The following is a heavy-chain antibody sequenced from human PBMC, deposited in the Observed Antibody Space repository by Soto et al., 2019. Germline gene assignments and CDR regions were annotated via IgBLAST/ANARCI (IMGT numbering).Heavy chain of an antibody. V-gene: IGHV4-59*02. Sequence: ADTLSLTWTVSGGSVSSYYWTWIRQPPGKGLEWIAYTYYSGSTNYSPSLKSRVTISVDTSKNQFSLILSSVTAADTAVYYCARGGISSWFDYWGHGTLVTVSS. J-gene: IGHJ4*01. D-gene: IGHD6-13*01. CDR1: GGSVSSYY. CDR3: ARGGISSWFDY. CDR2: TYYSGST.